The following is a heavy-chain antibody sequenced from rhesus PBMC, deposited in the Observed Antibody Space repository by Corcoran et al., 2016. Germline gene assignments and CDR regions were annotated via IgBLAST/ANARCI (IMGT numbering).Heavy chain of an antibody. V-gene: IGHV1-111*02. Sequence: EVQLVQSGAEVKKPGASVKISCTASGYTFTDYYLHWVRQAPGKGLEWMGRVEPEDGEAIHEQKFQDRVAITADTCTATAYMELSSLRSEDTAVYYCATGGSKSLDYWGQGVLVTVSS. D-gene: IGHD4-23*01. CDR1: GYTFTDYY. CDR3: ATGGSKSLDY. CDR2: VEPEDGEA. J-gene: IGHJ4*01.